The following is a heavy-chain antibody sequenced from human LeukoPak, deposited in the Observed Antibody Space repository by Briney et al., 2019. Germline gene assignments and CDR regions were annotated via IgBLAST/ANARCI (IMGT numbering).Heavy chain of an antibody. J-gene: IGHJ4*02. Sequence: GGSLRLSCATSGFTFKTYAMSWVRQAPGKGLEWVSTVSDRDDSTYYADSVKGRFTISRDNSKNTLYLQMNGLRADDTAVYYCARAAYCGDDCYLNYFDYWGQGTLVTVSS. CDR3: ARAAYCGDDCYLNYFDY. CDR1: GFTFKTYA. CDR2: VSDRDDST. D-gene: IGHD2-21*02. V-gene: IGHV3-23*01.